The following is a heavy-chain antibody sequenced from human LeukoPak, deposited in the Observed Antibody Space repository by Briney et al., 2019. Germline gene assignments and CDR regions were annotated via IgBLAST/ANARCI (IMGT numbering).Heavy chain of an antibody. CDR3: AKDIYPPNLGAAGTKAFDI. CDR2: ISWRSDVI. D-gene: IGHD6-13*01. Sequence: GGSLRLSCAASGFTFDDYGIHWVRQAPGKGLEWVSGISWRSDVIGYADSVKGRFTISRDNAKNSLYLQMNSLRDEDTAFYYCAKDIYPPNLGAAGTKAFDIWGQGTMVTVSS. J-gene: IGHJ3*02. CDR1: GFTFDDYG. V-gene: IGHV3-9*01.